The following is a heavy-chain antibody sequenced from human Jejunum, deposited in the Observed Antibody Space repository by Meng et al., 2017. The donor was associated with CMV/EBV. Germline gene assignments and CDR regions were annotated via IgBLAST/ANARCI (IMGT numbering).Heavy chain of an antibody. D-gene: IGHD2-2*02. CDR3: ARGRVSYTSWSSQGN. Sequence: FTFSNYDMYWVRRAPGKGLEWVAVISYDGRDNYYADSVKGRFTIFRDNSKNTLDLQMNSLRAEDTAVYFCARGRVSYTSWSSQGNWGQGARVTVSS. CDR2: ISYDGRDN. J-gene: IGHJ4*02. V-gene: IGHV3-30*04. CDR1: FTFSNYD.